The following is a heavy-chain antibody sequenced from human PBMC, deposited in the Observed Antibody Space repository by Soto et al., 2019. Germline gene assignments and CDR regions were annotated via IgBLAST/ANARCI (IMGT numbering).Heavy chain of an antibody. V-gene: IGHV4-38-2*01. CDR2: IYHSGSA. CDR3: ARVRIFDYWFDP. Sequence: PSETLSLTCDVSGYSISGGFYWGWIRQPPGKGLEWIANIYHSGSAYYTPSLKTRVTTSVDTSKNQISLRLNSVTAADTAVYFCARVRIFDYWFDPWAQGISVPSPQ. J-gene: IGHJ5*02. D-gene: IGHD3-3*01. CDR1: GYSISGGFY.